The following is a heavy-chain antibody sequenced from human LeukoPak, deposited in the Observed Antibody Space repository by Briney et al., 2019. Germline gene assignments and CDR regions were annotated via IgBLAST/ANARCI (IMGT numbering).Heavy chain of an antibody. Sequence: PETLSLTCTVSGDSISASSYYWGWIRQPPGQGLEWIGEIYYSGRTYYNPSLRSRVSISLDTSKNHFSLNLNFATAADTAKYYCARRRYYDSTGYFDWGRGSVVIVSS. CDR1: GDSISASSYY. J-gene: IGHJ1*01. D-gene: IGHD3-22*01. V-gene: IGHV4-39*02. CDR3: ARRRYYDSTGYFD. CDR2: IYYSGRT.